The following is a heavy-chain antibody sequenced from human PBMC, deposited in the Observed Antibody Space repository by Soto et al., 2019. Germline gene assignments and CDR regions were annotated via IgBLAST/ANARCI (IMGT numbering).Heavy chain of an antibody. CDR2: IIPIFGTV. CDR1: GGTFSSYA. D-gene: IGHD5-12*01. CDR3: ARGNHRWLQLWYFDL. Sequence: QVQLVQSGAEVKKPGSSVKVSCKASGGTFSSYAISWVRQAPGQGLEWMGGIIPIFGTVNYAQKFQGRVTITADESTSTAYMELSSLRSDDTAVYYCARGNHRWLQLWYFDLWGRGTLVTVSS. V-gene: IGHV1-69*12. J-gene: IGHJ2*01.